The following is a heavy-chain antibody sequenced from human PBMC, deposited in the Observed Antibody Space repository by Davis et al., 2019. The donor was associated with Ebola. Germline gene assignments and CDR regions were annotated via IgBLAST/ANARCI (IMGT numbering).Heavy chain of an antibody. CDR2: MNPSVGST. Sequence: AASVKVSCKASGYTFTNYYMHWVRQAPGQGLEWMGIMNPSVGSTAYAQKFQGRVTITRDTSTSTVSMELSSLRSDDTAVYYCARGTCNGGNCYEVEYGGSMDVWGKGTTITVSS. V-gene: IGHV1-46*01. D-gene: IGHD2-15*01. CDR3: ARGTCNGGNCYEVEYGGSMDV. CDR1: GYTFTNYY. J-gene: IGHJ6*04.